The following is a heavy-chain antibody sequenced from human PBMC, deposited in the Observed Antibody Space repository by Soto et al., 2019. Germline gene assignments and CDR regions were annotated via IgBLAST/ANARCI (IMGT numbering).Heavy chain of an antibody. V-gene: IGHV3-33*01. CDR2: IWYDGSNK. Sequence: QVQLVESGGGVVQPGRSLRLSCAASGFTFSSYGMHWVRQAPGKGLEWVAVIWYDGSNKYYADSVKGRFPISRDNSKNTLYLQMNSLRAEDTAVYYCARQHRDILTGLRWNGMDVWGQGTTVTVSS. CDR1: GFTFSSYG. CDR3: ARQHRDILTGLRWNGMDV. J-gene: IGHJ6*02. D-gene: IGHD3-9*01.